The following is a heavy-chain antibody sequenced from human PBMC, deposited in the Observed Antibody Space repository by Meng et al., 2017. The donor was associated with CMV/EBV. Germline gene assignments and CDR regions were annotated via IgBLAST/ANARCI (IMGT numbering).Heavy chain of an antibody. CDR3: AKSRGGYGSGSYYPFDS. Sequence: GESLKISCAASGFTFSSYWMHWVRQAPGKGLVWVSTITGGAGSTYTADSVQGRFTISTDKSKNTLYLQMSSLRGEDTAIYFCAKSRGGYGSGSYYPFDSWGQGTLVTVSS. CDR1: GFTFSSYW. CDR2: ITGGAGST. J-gene: IGHJ4*02. V-gene: IGHV3-23*01. D-gene: IGHD3-10*01.